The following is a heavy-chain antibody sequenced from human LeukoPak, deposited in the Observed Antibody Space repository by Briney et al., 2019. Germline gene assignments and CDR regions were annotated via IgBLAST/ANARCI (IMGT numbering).Heavy chain of an antibody. CDR1: GFTFSSYA. D-gene: IGHD4-17*01. CDR2: ISGSGSIT. Sequence: GSLRLSCAASGFTFSSYAMSWVRQAPGKGLEWVSGISGSGSITYYAVSVKGRFTISRDNSKNTLYLQMNSLRAEDTAVYYCAKDLYGDYDNDYWGQGTLVTVSS. CDR3: AKDLYGDYDNDY. V-gene: IGHV3-23*01. J-gene: IGHJ4*02.